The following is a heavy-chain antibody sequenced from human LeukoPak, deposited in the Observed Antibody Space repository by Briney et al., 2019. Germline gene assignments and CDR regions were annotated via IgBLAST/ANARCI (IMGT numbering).Heavy chain of an antibody. J-gene: IGHJ4*02. CDR3: ARGGIAVAGTDNSLDY. Sequence: GGPLGLSCAASGLTFSDYYMSWIRQAPGKGLEWVSYISSSSSYTNYADSVKGRFTISRDNAKNSLYLQMNSLRAEDTAVYYCARGGIAVAGTDNSLDYWGQGTLVTVSS. CDR2: ISSSSSYT. CDR1: GLTFSDYY. V-gene: IGHV3-11*06. D-gene: IGHD6-19*01.